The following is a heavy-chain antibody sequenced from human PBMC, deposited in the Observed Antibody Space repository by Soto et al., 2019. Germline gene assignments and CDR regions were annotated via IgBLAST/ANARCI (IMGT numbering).Heavy chain of an antibody. CDR1: GFTFSNAW. CDR2: IKSKSDGGTT. CDR3: TTGIAAAGAFDI. Sequence: EVQLVESGGGLVQPGGSLRLSCAASGFTFSNAWMNWVRQAPGKGLEWVGRIKSKSDGGTTDYAAPGKGRFTISRDDSKHTLYLQMNSLKTEDTAVYYCTTGIAAAGAFDIWGQGTIVTVSS. J-gene: IGHJ3*02. D-gene: IGHD6-13*01. V-gene: IGHV3-15*07.